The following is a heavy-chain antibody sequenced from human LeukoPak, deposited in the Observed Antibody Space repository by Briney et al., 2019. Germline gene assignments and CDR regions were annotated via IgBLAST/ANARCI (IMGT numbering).Heavy chain of an antibody. Sequence: GSLRLSCAASGFTFSSYWMTWVRQAPGEGLEWVANIKQDGSEKYYVDSVKGRFTISRDNAKNSLSLQMNSLRAEDTAVYYCAIPDTYYYDSSGYYVYWGQGTLVTVSS. D-gene: IGHD3-22*01. CDR1: GFTFSSYW. CDR2: IKQDGSEK. J-gene: IGHJ4*02. CDR3: AIPDTYYYDSSGYYVY. V-gene: IGHV3-7*03.